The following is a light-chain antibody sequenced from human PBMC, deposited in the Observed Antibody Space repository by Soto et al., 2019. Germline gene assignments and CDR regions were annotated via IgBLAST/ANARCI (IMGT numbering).Light chain of an antibody. V-gene: IGKV3-20*01. CDR2: GAS. CDR3: QQYGSSPIT. J-gene: IGKJ5*01. CDR1: PVVSSRI. Sequence: LLSPAPGTLSFSPGESATLLCRARPVVSSRILAWYQQKPGPAPRLLIYGASRRAPGIPDRFSGSGSGTDFTLTITPLEPEDFAVYFCQQYGSSPITFGQGTRLEIK.